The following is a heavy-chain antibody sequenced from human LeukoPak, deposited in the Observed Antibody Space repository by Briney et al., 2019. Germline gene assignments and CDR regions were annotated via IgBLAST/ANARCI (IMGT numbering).Heavy chain of an antibody. Sequence: SETLSLTCAVYGGSFSGYYWSWIRQPPGKGLEWIGEINHSGSTNYNPSLKSRVTISVDTSKNQFSLKLSSVTAADTAVYYCARGAWATRLGSWGRGTPVIVSS. CDR3: ARGAWATRLGS. CDR1: GGSFSGYY. V-gene: IGHV4-34*01. CDR2: INHSGST. J-gene: IGHJ4*02. D-gene: IGHD2-15*01.